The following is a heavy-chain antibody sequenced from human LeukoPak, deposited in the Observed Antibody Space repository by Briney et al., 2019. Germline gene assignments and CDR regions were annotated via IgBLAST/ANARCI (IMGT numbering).Heavy chain of an antibody. Sequence: GGSLRLSCAASGFTFSSYAMSWVRQAPGKGLECVSAISGSGGSTYYAGSVKGRFTISRDNSKNTLYLQMNSLRAEDTAVYYCATYSSSWYCFDYWGQGTLVTVSS. CDR1: GFTFSSYA. CDR3: ATYSSSWYCFDY. J-gene: IGHJ4*02. V-gene: IGHV3-23*01. D-gene: IGHD6-13*01. CDR2: ISGSGGST.